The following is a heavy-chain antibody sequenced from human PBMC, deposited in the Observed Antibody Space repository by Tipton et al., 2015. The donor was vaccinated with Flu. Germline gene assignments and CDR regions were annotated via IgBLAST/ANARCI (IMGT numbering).Heavy chain of an antibody. CDR3: AMGDGDSDY. Sequence: TLSLTCTVSGGSISSYYWSWIRQPPGKGLEWIGYIYYSGSTNYNPSLKSRVTISVDTSKNQFSLKLSSVTAEDTAVYYCAMGDGDSDYWGQGTLVTVSS. J-gene: IGHJ4*02. V-gene: IGHV4-59*01. D-gene: IGHD4-17*01. CDR2: IYYSGST. CDR1: GGSISSYY.